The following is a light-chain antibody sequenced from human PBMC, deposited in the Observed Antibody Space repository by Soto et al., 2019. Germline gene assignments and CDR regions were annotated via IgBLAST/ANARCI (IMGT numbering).Light chain of an antibody. Sequence: DVVMTQSPLSLPVIPGEPASISCRSSQTLLHSNGHNYLDWYLQKPGQSPQLLIYLGSNRASGVPDRYSGSGSGTEFTLKSSRVEAEDVGIYYCMQTLKSPPWTVGQGTKVEIK. CDR2: LGS. CDR3: MQTLKSPPWT. J-gene: IGKJ1*01. CDR1: QTLLHSNGHNY. V-gene: IGKV2-28*01.